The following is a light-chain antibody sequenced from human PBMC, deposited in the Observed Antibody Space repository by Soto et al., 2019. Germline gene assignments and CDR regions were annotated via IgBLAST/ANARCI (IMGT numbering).Light chain of an antibody. CDR3: QQYGSSGT. CDR1: QSVSNNY. V-gene: IGKV3-20*01. CDR2: GAS. J-gene: IGKJ1*01. Sequence: EIVLTQSPGTLSLSPGERAKVSCRASQSVSNNYLAWYQQKPGQAPRLLIYGASNRATGIPDRFSGSGSGTDFTLTISRLEPEDFAVYYCQQYGSSGTFGQGTKVDI.